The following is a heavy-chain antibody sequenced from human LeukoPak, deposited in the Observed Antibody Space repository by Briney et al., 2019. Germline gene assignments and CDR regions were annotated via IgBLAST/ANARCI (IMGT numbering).Heavy chain of an antibody. CDR3: VRSSMAATKLDY. CDR2: ISAYNGNT. J-gene: IGHJ4*02. D-gene: IGHD6-13*01. Sequence: ASVKVSCKASGYTFTSYGISWVRQAPGQGLEWMGWISAYNGNTNYAQKLQGRVTMTTDTSTSTAYMELRSLRSDDTAVYYCVRSSMAATKLDYWGQGTLVTVSS. V-gene: IGHV1-18*01. CDR1: GYTFTSYG.